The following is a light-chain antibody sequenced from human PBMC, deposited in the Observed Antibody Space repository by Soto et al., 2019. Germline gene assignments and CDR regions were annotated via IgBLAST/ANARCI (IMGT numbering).Light chain of an antibody. CDR1: SSDVGSYNL. J-gene: IGLJ2*01. CDR3: SSYVGSNTLI. Sequence: QSVLTQPASVSGSPGQSITISCTGTSSDVGSYNLVSWYQQHPGKAPKLIIYEGFRWPSGVSNRFSGSKSGNTASLTISGLPDEDEADYYCSSYVGSNTLIFGGGTQLTVL. CDR2: EGF. V-gene: IGLV2-23*01.